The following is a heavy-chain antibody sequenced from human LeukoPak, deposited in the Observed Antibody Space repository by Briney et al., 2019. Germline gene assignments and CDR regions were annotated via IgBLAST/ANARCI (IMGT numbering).Heavy chain of an antibody. CDR1: GFTLSTYN. Sequence: GGSLRLSCAASGFTLSTYNMKWVRQAPRKGLEWVSSISTSSSYIYYADSVKGRFTISRDNSKNTLYLQMNSLRAEDTAVYYCAKDQHRMTTVTRDWGQGTLVTVSS. CDR2: ISTSSSYI. V-gene: IGHV3-21*04. J-gene: IGHJ4*02. D-gene: IGHD4-17*01. CDR3: AKDQHRMTTVTRD.